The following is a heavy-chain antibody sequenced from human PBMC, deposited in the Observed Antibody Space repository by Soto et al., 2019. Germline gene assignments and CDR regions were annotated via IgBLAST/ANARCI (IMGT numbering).Heavy chain of an antibody. Sequence: GESLKISCAASGFTVSSNYMSWVRQAPGKGLEWVSVIYSGGSTYYADSVKGRFTISRDNSKNTLYLQMNSLRAEDTAVYYCARSGYPYYFDYWGRGTLVTVSS. CDR1: GFTVSSNY. D-gene: IGHD3-3*01. CDR3: ARSGYPYYFDY. J-gene: IGHJ4*02. CDR2: IYSGGST. V-gene: IGHV3-53*01.